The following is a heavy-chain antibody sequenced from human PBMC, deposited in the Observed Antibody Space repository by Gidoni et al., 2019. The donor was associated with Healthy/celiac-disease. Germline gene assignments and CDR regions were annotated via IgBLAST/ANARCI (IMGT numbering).Heavy chain of an antibody. CDR3: ARESYDILTGYPYFDY. CDR1: GFPVSRNY. CDR2: IDSGGST. V-gene: IGHV3-66*01. Sequence: EVQLVESVGGLVQPGGSLRRSCAASGFPVSRNYMSWGLQAPGKGLEWVSVIDSGGSTYYADSVKGRFTISRDNSKNTLYLQRNSLRAEDTAVYYCARESYDILTGYPYFDYWGQGTLVTVSS. D-gene: IGHD3-9*01. J-gene: IGHJ4*02.